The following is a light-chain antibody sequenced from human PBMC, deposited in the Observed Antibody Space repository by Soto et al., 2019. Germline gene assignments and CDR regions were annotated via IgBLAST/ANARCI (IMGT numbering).Light chain of an antibody. Sequence: QPVLTQPRSVSGSPGQSVAISCTGTSSDVGGYNFVSWYQQHPGKAPKLIIYDVSKRPSGVPDRFSGSKSGNTASLTLSGLQAEDEADYYCCSYAGSYTPWVFGGGTKLTVL. V-gene: IGLV2-11*01. CDR3: CSYAGSYTPWV. CDR1: SSDVGGYNF. CDR2: DVS. J-gene: IGLJ3*02.